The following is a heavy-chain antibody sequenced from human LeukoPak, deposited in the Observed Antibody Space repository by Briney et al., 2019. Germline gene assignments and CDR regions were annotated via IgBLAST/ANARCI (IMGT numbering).Heavy chain of an antibody. CDR1: GFSFSSYW. CDR2: INQDGSEK. V-gene: IGHV3-7*01. CDR3: ARDPYNGAYSEGYYYYYMDV. D-gene: IGHD1-1*01. Sequence: PGGSLRLSCAASGFSFSSYWMSWVRQAPGKGLEWVANINQDGSEKYYVDFVKGRFTISRDNAKNSLYLQMNSLRVEDTAIYYCARDPYNGAYSEGYYYYYMDVWGKGTTVTVSS. J-gene: IGHJ6*03.